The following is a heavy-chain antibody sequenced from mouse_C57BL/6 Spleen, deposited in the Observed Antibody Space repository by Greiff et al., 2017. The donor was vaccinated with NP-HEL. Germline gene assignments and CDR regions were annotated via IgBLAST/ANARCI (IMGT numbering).Heavy chain of an antibody. CDR1: GYTFTSYW. J-gene: IGHJ2*01. V-gene: IGHV1-50*01. Sequence: QVQLQQSGAELVKPGASVKLSCKASGYTFTSYWMQWVKQRPGQGLEWIGEIDPSDSYTNYNQKFKGKATLTVDTSSSTAYMQLSSLTSEDSAVYYCARSGAMVTRTFAYRGQGTTLTVSS. CDR3: ARSGAMVTRTFAY. D-gene: IGHD2-2*01. CDR2: IDPSDSYT.